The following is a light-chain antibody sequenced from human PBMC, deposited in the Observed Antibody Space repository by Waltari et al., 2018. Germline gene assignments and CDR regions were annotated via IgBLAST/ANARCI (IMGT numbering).Light chain of an antibody. CDR2: AAS. CDR3: QQSRTSPWT. CDR1: QSVNSNY. J-gene: IGKJ1*01. Sequence: IVLTQSPGTLSLSPGERATLSCRASQSVNSNYLAWYQQKVGQAPRLLISAASSRATGIPDRFSGSGSGTDFTLTISRLEPEDFAVYYCQQSRTSPWTFGQGTKVEIK. V-gene: IGKV3-20*01.